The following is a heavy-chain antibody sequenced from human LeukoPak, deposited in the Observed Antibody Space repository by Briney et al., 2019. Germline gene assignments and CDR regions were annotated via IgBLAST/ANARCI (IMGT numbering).Heavy chain of an antibody. CDR3: ARESPSTFYSDY. Sequence: ASVKVSCKASGNTFTSFHIHWVRQAPGQGLEDMEIIKVYGDTTIYAQRFQGRITMTRDTSTSTVYMELSSLHSEDTAVYYCARESPSTFYSDYWGQGTLVTVSS. J-gene: IGHJ4*02. D-gene: IGHD1-1*01. CDR2: IKVYGDTT. V-gene: IGHV1-46*01. CDR1: GNTFTSFH.